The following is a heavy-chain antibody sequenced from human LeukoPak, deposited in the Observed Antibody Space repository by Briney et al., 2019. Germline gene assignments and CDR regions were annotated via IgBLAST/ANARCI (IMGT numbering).Heavy chain of an antibody. Sequence: GGSLRLSCAASGFTFSDAWMIWVRQAPGKGLEWAGRIKSRADGGTPHYAAPVTGRFTISRDDSNGTLFLQMNSLTTEDTAVYYCATQGLLDAFDIWGQGTMVIVSS. J-gene: IGHJ3*02. D-gene: IGHD3-22*01. CDR3: ATQGLLDAFDI. CDR1: GFTFSDAW. CDR2: IKSRADGGTP. V-gene: IGHV3-15*01.